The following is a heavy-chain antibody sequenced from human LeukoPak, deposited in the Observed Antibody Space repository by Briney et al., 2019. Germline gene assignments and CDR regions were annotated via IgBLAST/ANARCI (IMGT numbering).Heavy chain of an antibody. CDR3: ASTNPIAVAGTVMDY. CDR2: ISSSSYI. J-gene: IGHJ4*02. D-gene: IGHD6-19*01. Sequence: GGSLRLSCAASGFTFSSYSMNWVRQAPGKGLEWVSSISSSSYIYYADSVKGRFTISRDNAKNSLYLQMNSLRAEDTAVYYCASTNPIAVAGTVMDYWGQGTLVTVSS. CDR1: GFTFSSYS. V-gene: IGHV3-21*01.